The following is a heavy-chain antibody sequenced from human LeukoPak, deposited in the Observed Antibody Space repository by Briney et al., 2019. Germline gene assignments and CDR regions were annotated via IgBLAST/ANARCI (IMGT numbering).Heavy chain of an antibody. Sequence: SETLSLTCTVSGGSISSSSYYWGWIRQPPGKGLEWIGSIYYSGSTYYNPSLKSRVTISVDTSKNQFSLKLSSVTAADTAVYYCARHSSGQGYFDYWGQGTLVTVPS. J-gene: IGHJ4*02. V-gene: IGHV4-39*01. CDR2: IYYSGST. CDR1: GGSISSSSYY. CDR3: ARHSSGQGYFDY. D-gene: IGHD6-19*01.